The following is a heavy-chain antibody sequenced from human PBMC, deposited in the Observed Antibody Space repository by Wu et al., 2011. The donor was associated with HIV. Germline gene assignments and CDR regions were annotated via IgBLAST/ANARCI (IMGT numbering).Heavy chain of an antibody. D-gene: IGHD5-12*01. CDR2: IIPIFGTA. CDR3: ATNGGYVLYYYYYYMDV. Sequence: QVQLVQSGAEVKKPGSSVKVSCKASGGTFSSYAISWVRQAPGQGLEWMGGIIPIFGTANYAQKFQGRVTITADKSTSTAYMELSSLRSEDTAVYYCATNGGYVLYYYYYYMDVWGKGTTVTVSS. J-gene: IGHJ6*03. V-gene: IGHV1-69*14. CDR1: GGTFSSYA.